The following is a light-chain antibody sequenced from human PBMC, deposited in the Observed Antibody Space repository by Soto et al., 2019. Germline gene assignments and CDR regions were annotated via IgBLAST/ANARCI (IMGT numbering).Light chain of an antibody. J-gene: IGLJ3*02. V-gene: IGLV1-40*01. CDR1: SSNIGAGYD. CDR3: QSYDSSLGAWV. CDR2: DNS. Sequence: QSVLTQPPSVSGAPGQRVTISCSGSSSNIGAGYDIHWYQQHPGTAPKLLIFDNSDRPSGVPERFSVSKSGTSASLALTGGQAEDEADYYCQSYDSSLGAWVFGGGTKLTVL.